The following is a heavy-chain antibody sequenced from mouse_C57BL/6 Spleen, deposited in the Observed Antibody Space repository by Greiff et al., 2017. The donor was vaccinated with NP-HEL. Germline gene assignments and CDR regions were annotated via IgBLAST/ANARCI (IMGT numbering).Heavy chain of an antibody. CDR1: GFTFSDYG. J-gene: IGHJ4*01. CDR3: ARDYGDYYAMEY. D-gene: IGHD1-1*01. Sequence: EVQGVESGGGLVKPGGSLKLSCAASGFTFSDYGMHWVRQAPEKGLEWVAYISSGSSTIYYADTVQGRFTISRDNAKNTLFLQMNSQRAEDTAMDYCARDYGDYYAMEYWGQGTSVTVSA. CDR2: ISSGSSTI. V-gene: IGHV5-17*01.